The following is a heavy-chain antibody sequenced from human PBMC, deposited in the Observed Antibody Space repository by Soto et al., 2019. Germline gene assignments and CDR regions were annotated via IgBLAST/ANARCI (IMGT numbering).Heavy chain of an antibody. Sequence: SSETLSLTCTVSGGSINSGGDYWSWIRQRPGKGLEWIGYIYYTGGAYYNPSLKSRLTLSVDTAKSQFSLQLTSVTAADTAVYFCARGLTMLRGVMDSWGQGTLVTVS. CDR3: ARGLTMLRGVMDS. CDR2: IYYTGGA. D-gene: IGHD3-10*01. CDR1: GGSINSGGDY. V-gene: IGHV4-31*03. J-gene: IGHJ4*02.